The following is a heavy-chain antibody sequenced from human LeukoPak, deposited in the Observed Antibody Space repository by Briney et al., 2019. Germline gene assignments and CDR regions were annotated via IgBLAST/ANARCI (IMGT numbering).Heavy chain of an antibody. CDR2: ISGSGGGT. CDR3: AKGRSSSSRGSSNY. D-gene: IGHD6-13*01. Sequence: PGGSLRLSCAASGFIFSSYAMSWVRQAPGKGLEWVSTISGSGGGTYYADSVKGRFTISRDDSKNTLYLQMNSLRAEDTAVHYCAKGRSSSSRGSSNYWGQGTLVTVSS. CDR1: GFIFSSYA. V-gene: IGHV3-23*01. J-gene: IGHJ4*02.